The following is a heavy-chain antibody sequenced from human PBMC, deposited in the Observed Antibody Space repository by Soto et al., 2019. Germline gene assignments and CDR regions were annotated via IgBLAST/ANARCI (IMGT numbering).Heavy chain of an antibody. CDR3: ARAVDHQPYYFDY. D-gene: IGHD2-15*01. CDR2: INPNSGGT. J-gene: IGHJ4*02. V-gene: IGHV1-2*04. CDR1: GYTFTGYY. Sequence: ASVKVSFKASGYTFTGYYMHWVRQAPGQGLEWMGWINPNSGGTNYAQKFQGWVTMTRDTSISTAYMELSRLRSDDTAVYYCARAVDHQPYYFDYWGQGTLVTSPQ.